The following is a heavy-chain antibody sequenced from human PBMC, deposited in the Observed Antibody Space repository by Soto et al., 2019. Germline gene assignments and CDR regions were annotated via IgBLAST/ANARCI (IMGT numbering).Heavy chain of an antibody. J-gene: IGHJ4*02. CDR2: IYHSGST. D-gene: IGHD3-9*01. CDR3: ARSEIYDILTGYKNIRYPPAY. V-gene: IGHV4-4*02. Sequence: SETLSLTCAVSGGSISSSNWWSWVRQPPGKGLEWIGEIYHSGSTNYNPSLKSRVTISVDKSKNQFSLKLSSVTAADTAVYYSARSEIYDILTGYKNIRYPPAYWGQGTLVPVSS. CDR1: GGSISSSNW.